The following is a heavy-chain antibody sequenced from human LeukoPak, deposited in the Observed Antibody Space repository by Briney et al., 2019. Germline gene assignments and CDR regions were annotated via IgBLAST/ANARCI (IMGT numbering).Heavy chain of an antibody. CDR2: ITAYNGNT. V-gene: IGHV1-18*01. CDR1: GYTFTNYG. Sequence: ASVKVSCKTSGYTFTNYGVSWVRQAPGQGLEWMGWITAYNGNTRYAQKFQGRLTLTTDTSTTTAYMEVTNLRSDDTAVYYCAKSNGYGLVDIWGQGTMVTVSS. D-gene: IGHD3-10*01. CDR3: AKSNGYGLVDI. J-gene: IGHJ3*02.